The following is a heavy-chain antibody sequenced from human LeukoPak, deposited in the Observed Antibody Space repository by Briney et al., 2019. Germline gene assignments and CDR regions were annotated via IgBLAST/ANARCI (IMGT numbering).Heavy chain of an antibody. V-gene: IGHV4-31*03. D-gene: IGHD3-9*01. J-gene: IGHJ4*02. Sequence: SETLSLTCTVSGGSISSGGYHWDWIRQLPGKGLEFIGYDYNSGSAYYNPSLRSRLTISVDTSKNQFSLKLNSMTAADTAVYYCVRVFDQRHSDYWGQGTLVTVSS. CDR1: GGSISSGGYH. CDR2: DYNSGSA. CDR3: VRVFDQRHSDY.